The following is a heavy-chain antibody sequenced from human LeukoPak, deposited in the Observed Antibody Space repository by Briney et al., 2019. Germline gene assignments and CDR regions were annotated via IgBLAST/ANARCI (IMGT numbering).Heavy chain of an antibody. CDR2: ISPSNGDT. Sequence: ASVKVSCKASGYTFGSYSITWVRRAPGQGIEWMGWISPSNGDTSYAQKVQDRVTMTTDTSTTTVYMELRSLTSDDTATYYCARDSGWELRHLFFDEWGKGTLVTVSS. J-gene: IGHJ4*02. CDR1: GYTFGSYS. CDR3: ARDSGWELRHLFFDE. V-gene: IGHV1-18*04. D-gene: IGHD1-26*01.